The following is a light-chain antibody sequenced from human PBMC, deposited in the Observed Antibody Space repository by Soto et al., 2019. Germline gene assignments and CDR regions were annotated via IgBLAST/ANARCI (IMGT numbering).Light chain of an antibody. CDR1: QSVSGNS. CDR2: AAS. Sequence: EIVMTQSPGTLSLSPGERATVSCRAGQSVSGNSLAWYQQRPGQAPRLLIYAASIRATGIPDRFSGGGSGTDFTLTISRLQPEDFAVYYCHQYGTSPWTFGQGTKVDI. CDR3: HQYGTSPWT. J-gene: IGKJ1*01. V-gene: IGKV3-20*01.